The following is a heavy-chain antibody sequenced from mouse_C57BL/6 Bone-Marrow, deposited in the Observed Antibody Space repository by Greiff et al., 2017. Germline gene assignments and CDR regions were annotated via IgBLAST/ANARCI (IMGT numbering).Heavy chain of an antibody. CDR1: GYTFTSYG. Sequence: ESGAELARPGASVKLSCKASGYTFTSYGISWVKQRTGQGLEWIGEIYPRSGNTYYNEKFKGKATLTADKSSSTAYMELRSLTSEDSAVYFCARGYYYAMDYWGQGTSVTVSS. J-gene: IGHJ4*01. V-gene: IGHV1-81*01. CDR2: IYPRSGNT. CDR3: ARGYYYAMDY.